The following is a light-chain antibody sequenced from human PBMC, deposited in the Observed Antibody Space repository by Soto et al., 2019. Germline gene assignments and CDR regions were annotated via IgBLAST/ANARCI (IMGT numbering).Light chain of an antibody. Sequence: AIQMTQSTASLSASVGDRVTITCRASQDIRPELGWYQQKPGKAPRLLIYGTFSLQSRVPSRFSGSGSGTDFTLTISSLQPDDFATYYCLQDYKYPRTFGQGTKVEVK. CDR1: QDIRPE. CDR2: GTF. V-gene: IGKV1-6*01. CDR3: LQDYKYPRT. J-gene: IGKJ1*01.